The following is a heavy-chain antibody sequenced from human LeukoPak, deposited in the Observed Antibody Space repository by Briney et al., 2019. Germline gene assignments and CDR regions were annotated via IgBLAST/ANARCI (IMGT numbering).Heavy chain of an antibody. CDR2: IYYSGST. D-gene: IGHD6-19*01. CDR1: GGSISSYY. Sequence: PSETLFLTCTVSGGSISSYYWSWIRQPPGKGLEWIGYIYYSGSTNYNPSLKSRVIISVDTSKNQFSLKLSSLTAADTAVYYCARERNSSGWFLFDYWGQGTLVTVSS. V-gene: IGHV4-59*01. CDR3: ARERNSSGWFLFDY. J-gene: IGHJ4*02.